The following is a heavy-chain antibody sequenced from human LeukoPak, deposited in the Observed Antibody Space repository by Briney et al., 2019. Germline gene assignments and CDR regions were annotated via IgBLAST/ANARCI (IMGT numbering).Heavy chain of an antibody. D-gene: IGHD1-14*01. J-gene: IGHJ5*02. Sequence: GESLKISCKGSGYSFTSYWIGWVRQMPGKGLEWMGIIYPGDPDTRYSPSFQGQVTISADKSISAAYLQWSSLKASDTAMYYCARLEPPLGRRNWFDPWGQGTLVTVSS. V-gene: IGHV5-51*01. CDR1: GYSFTSYW. CDR3: ARLEPPLGRRNWFDP. CDR2: IYPGDPDT.